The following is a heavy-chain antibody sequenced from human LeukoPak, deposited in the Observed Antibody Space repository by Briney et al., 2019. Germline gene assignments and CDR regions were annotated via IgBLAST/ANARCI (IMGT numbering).Heavy chain of an antibody. J-gene: IGHJ4*02. CDR2: IRGSGGST. CDR1: GFTFSNYD. CDR3: AVMHRYYDGSGYWVQ. D-gene: IGHD3-22*01. V-gene: IGHV3-23*01. Sequence: GGSLRLSCAASGFTFSNYDMNWVRQAPGKGLEWVSTIRGSGGSTYYADSVTGRFSISRDNSKNTLYMEMNSLRDEDTAVYYCAVMHRYYDGSGYWVQWGQGTLVTVSS.